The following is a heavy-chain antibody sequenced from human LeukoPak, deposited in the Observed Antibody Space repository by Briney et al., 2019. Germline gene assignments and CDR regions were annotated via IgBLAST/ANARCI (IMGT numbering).Heavy chain of an antibody. CDR1: GFTFSSYW. J-gene: IGHJ4*02. CDR3: AKDPPRVAALFFKEDY. CDR2: IRQDGSEK. D-gene: IGHD2-15*01. V-gene: IGHV3-7*01. Sequence: PGGSLRLSCAASGFTFSSYWMSWVRQAPGKGLEWGANIRQDGSEKYYVDSVKGRFTISRDNAKNSLYLQMNSLRAEDTAVYFCAKDPPRVAALFFKEDYWGQGTLVTVSS.